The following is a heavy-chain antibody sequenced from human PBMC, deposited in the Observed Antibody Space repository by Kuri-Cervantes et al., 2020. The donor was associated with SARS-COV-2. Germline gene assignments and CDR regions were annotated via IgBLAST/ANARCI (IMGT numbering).Heavy chain of an antibody. CDR1: GGSISTYY. V-gene: IGHV4-59*01. CDR2: LYYSGSN. D-gene: IGHD1-26*01. J-gene: IGHJ4*02. Sequence: ESLKILCTVSGGSISTYYWSWIRQPPGKGLEWIGYLYYSGSNNYNPSLKSRVTISLDTSKNQFSLKLSSVTAADTAVYYCATGSYYVAYDYWGQGTLVTVSS. CDR3: ATGSYYVAYDY.